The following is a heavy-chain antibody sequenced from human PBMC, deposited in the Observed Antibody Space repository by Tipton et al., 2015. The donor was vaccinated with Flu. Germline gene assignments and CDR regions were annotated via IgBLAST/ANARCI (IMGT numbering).Heavy chain of an antibody. V-gene: IGHV4-38-2*01. D-gene: IGHD4-11*01. CDR2: ISRGGSA. J-gene: IGHJ5*02. CDR1: GDSIRSDYF. CDR3: ARRDYSNYVSDPKSCFDP. Sequence: PGLVKPSETLSLTCLVSGDSIRSDYFWGWIRQPPGKGLEWIGQISRGGSAYYNSSLQGRVTISVDSSRNRFSLKVRSLTAADTAIYYCARRDYSNYVSDPKSCFDPWGQGILVTVSS.